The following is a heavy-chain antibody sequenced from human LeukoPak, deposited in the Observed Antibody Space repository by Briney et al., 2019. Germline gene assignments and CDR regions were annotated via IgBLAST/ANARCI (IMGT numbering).Heavy chain of an antibody. Sequence: SQTLSLTCTVSGGSISSNSYYWSWIRQPAGKGLEWIGRIYTSGSTDYNPSLKSRVTISKDTSKNEFSLKLSSVTAADTAVYYCARDSPPAYCSGGSCYFGYWGQGTLVTVSS. CDR2: IYTSGST. CDR3: ARDSPPAYCSGGSCYFGY. V-gene: IGHV4-61*02. CDR1: GGSISSNSYY. D-gene: IGHD2-15*01. J-gene: IGHJ4*02.